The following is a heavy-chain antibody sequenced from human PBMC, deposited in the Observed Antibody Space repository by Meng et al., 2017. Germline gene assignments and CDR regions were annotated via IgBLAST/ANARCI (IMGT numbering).Heavy chain of an antibody. Sequence: QVELVQAGAEVKKPWSSVKVSCKASGYTFTSYDINWVRQATGQGLEWMGWMNPNSGNTGYAQKFQGRVTMTRNTSISTAYMELSSLRSEDTAVYYCARGPNRWTGFDYWGQGTLVTVSS. CDR2: MNPNSGNT. CDR1: GYTFTSYD. CDR3: ARGPNRWTGFDY. D-gene: IGHD3/OR15-3a*01. J-gene: IGHJ4*02. V-gene: IGHV1-8*01.